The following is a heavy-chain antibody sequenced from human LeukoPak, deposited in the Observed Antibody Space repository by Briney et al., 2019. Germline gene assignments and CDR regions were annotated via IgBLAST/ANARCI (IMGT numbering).Heavy chain of an antibody. V-gene: IGHV3-23*01. Sequence: GGSLRLSCAASGFTFSSYAMSWVRQAPGKGLEWVSAISGSGGSTYYADSVKGRFTISRDNAKNSLYLQMNGLRAEDTAVYYCARLFRDAFDIWGQGTMVTVSS. J-gene: IGHJ3*02. CDR1: GFTFSSYA. CDR2: ISGSGGST. CDR3: ARLFRDAFDI.